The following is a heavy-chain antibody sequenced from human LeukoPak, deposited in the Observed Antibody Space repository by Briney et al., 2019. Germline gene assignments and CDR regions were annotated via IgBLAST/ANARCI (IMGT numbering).Heavy chain of an antibody. V-gene: IGHV3-23*01. J-gene: IGHJ4*02. D-gene: IGHD1-26*01. Sequence: GGSLRLSCAASGFPFSNYAMTWVRQAPGKGLEWVSAICSSGGCAFYADSVKGRFTVSRDNSKNALYLQMNSLRAEDTAVYYCAKDWGRGRIDFDDWGQGTLVTVSS. CDR3: AKDWGRGRIDFDD. CDR2: ICSSGGCA. CDR1: GFPFSNYA.